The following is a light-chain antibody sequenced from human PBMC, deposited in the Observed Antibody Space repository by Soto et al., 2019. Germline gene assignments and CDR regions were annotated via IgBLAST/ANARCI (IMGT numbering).Light chain of an antibody. CDR1: QRVNRL. V-gene: IGKV1-5*01. J-gene: IGKJ2*01. CDR3: QQYNSYSQT. CDR2: DAS. Sequence: DIQMTQSPSTLSAAVGDRVTISCRASQRVNRLLAWYQQKPGKAPKLLIYDASTLESGVPARFTGSGSGTEFNRTITDVQPDDFATFYCQQYNSYSQTFGQGTKLEIK.